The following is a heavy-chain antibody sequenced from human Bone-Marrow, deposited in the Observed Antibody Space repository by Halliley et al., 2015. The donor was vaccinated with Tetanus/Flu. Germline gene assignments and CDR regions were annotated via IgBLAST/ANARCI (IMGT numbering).Heavy chain of an antibody. J-gene: IGHJ4*02. CDR2: IGPYDSET. D-gene: IGHD6-19*01. Sequence: MGRIGPYDSETKYVPTFQGHVTMSVDKSVSTAYLMWSSLEISDSAMYYCAKGRGGAVAPFDFWGQGTLVTVSS. V-gene: IGHV5-10-1*01. CDR3: AKGRGGAVAPFDF.